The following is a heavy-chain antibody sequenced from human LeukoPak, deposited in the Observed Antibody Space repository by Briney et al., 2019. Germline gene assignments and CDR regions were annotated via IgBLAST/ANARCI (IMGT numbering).Heavy chain of an antibody. D-gene: IGHD3-22*01. J-gene: IGHJ4*02. CDR2: ISYDGSNK. CDR3: APIYYPSLGY. CDR1: GFTFSSYA. V-gene: IGHV3-30-3*01. Sequence: GGSLRLSCAASGFTFSSYAMHWVRQAPGKGLEWVAVISYDGSNKYYADSVKGRFTISRDNSQNTLYLQMNSLRAEDTAVYYCAPIYYPSLGYWGQGTLVTVSS.